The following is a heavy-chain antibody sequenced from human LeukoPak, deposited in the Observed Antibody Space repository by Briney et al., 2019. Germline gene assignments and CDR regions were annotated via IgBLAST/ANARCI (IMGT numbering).Heavy chain of an antibody. D-gene: IGHD2/OR15-2a*01. J-gene: IGHJ4*02. V-gene: IGHV3-23*01. Sequence: PGGSPRLSCAASGFTFSTYAMGWVRQAPGKGLEWVSAIVGSGGITYYADSVKGRFTISGDNSRNTVYLQMNSLRAEDTAVYFCAKGSTTSGYYFDSWGQGTLVTVSS. CDR3: AKGSTTSGYYFDS. CDR2: IVGSGGIT. CDR1: GFTFSTYA.